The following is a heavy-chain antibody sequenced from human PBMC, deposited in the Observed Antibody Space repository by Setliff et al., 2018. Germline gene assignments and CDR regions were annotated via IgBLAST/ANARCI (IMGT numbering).Heavy chain of an antibody. Sequence: QPGGSLRLSCVPSGFAFTSYDMTWVRQAPGKGLEWVASINNGGVSADYTDSVKGRFTISRDNSRNTLYLQMKSLRAEDTGVYYCARALYGYSYGYDFWGQGTPVTVSS. J-gene: IGHJ4*02. CDR2: INNGGVSA. D-gene: IGHD5-18*01. CDR3: ARALYGYSYGYDF. V-gene: IGHV3-23*01. CDR1: GFAFTSYD.